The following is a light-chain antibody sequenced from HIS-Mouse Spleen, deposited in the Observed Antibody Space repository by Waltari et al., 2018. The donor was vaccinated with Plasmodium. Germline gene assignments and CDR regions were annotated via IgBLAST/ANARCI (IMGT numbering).Light chain of an antibody. CDR2: LNSDGSH. CDR1: SGHSSYA. V-gene: IGLV4-69*01. CDR3: QTWGTGFWV. Sequence: QLVLTQSPSASASLGASVKLTCTLSSGHSSYAIAWHQQQPEKGPRYLMKLNSDGSHSKGDGIPDRFSGSSSGAERYLTLSSLQSEDEADYYCQTWGTGFWVFGGGTKLTVL. J-gene: IGLJ3*02.